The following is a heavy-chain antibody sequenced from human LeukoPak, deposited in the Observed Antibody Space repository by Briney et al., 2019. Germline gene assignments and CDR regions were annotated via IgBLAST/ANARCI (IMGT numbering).Heavy chain of an antibody. V-gene: IGHV3-21*01. CDR2: ISSSSSYI. J-gene: IGHJ4*02. CDR3: ASSVGEQQTN. D-gene: IGHD3-16*01. CDR1: GFTFSSYS. Sequence: KAWGSLRLSCAASGFTFSSYSMNWVRQAPGKGLEWVSSISSSSSYIYYADSVKGRFTISRDNAKNSLYLQMNSLRAEDTAVYYCASSVGEQQTNWGQGTLVTVSS.